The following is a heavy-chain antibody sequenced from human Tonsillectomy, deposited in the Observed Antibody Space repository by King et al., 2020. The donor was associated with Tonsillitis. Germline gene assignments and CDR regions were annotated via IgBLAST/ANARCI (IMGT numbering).Heavy chain of an antibody. D-gene: IGHD3-22*01. CDR1: GFTFSTYG. CDR2: ISYDGSNK. Sequence: ESGGGVVQPGRSLRLSCAVSGFTFSTYGIHWVRQAPGKGLEWVALISYDGSNKYYADPVRGRFTISRDTSKNTVYLQMNSLRAEDTAVYYCARAYYYDTSRTPDYWGQGTLITVSS. V-gene: IGHV3-33*05. CDR3: ARAYYYDTSRTPDY. J-gene: IGHJ4*02.